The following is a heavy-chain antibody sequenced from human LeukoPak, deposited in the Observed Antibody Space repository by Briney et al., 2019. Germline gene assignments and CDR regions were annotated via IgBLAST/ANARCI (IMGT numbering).Heavy chain of an antibody. CDR1: GFTFSSYG. D-gene: IGHD1-1*01. Sequence: PGRSLRLSCAASGFTFSSYGMHWVRQAPGKGLEWVSVIYSGGNTYYADSVKGRFTISRDNSKNTLYLQMNSLRAEDTAVYYCARDPTGATDYWGQGTLVTVSS. V-gene: IGHV3-53*01. J-gene: IGHJ4*02. CDR3: ARDPTGATDY. CDR2: IYSGGNT.